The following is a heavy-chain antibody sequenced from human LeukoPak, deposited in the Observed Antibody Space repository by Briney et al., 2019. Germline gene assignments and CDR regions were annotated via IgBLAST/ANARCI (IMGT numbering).Heavy chain of an antibody. CDR1: GFTVSSNY. D-gene: IGHD6-19*01. V-gene: IGHV3-53*01. CDR2: IYSGGST. CDR3: ATRSPQENDYYYGMDV. Sequence: GGSLRLSCAASGFTVSSNYMSWVRQAPGKGLEWVSVIYSGGSTYYADSVKSRFTISRDNSKNTLYLQMNSLRAEDTAVYYCATRSPQENDYYYGMDVWGQGTTVTVSS. J-gene: IGHJ6*02.